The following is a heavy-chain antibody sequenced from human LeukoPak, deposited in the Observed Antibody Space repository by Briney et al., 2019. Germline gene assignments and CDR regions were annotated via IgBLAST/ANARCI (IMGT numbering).Heavy chain of an antibody. CDR3: ARVSELETPLLDY. D-gene: IGHD1-1*01. CDR1: GGSISSSNW. CDR2: IYHSGST. J-gene: IGHJ4*02. V-gene: IGHV4-4*02. Sequence: SETLSLTCAVSGGSISSSNWWSWVRQPPGKGLEWIGEIYHSGSTNYNPSLKSRVTISVDKSKNQFSLKLSSVTAADTAVYYCARVSELETPLLDYWGQGTLVTVSS.